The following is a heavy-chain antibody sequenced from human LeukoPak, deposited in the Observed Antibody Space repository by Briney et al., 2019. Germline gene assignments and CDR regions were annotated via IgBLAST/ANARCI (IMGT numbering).Heavy chain of an antibody. Sequence: GGSLRLSCATSGFTFSNAWMTWVRQAPGKGLEWVAFIRYDGSNKYYADSVKGRFTISRDNSKNTLYLQMNSLRAEDTAVYYCAKRAVAATNWGQGTLVTVSS. CDR1: GFTFSNAW. V-gene: IGHV3-30*02. CDR2: IRYDGSNK. CDR3: AKRAVAATN. D-gene: IGHD2-15*01. J-gene: IGHJ4*02.